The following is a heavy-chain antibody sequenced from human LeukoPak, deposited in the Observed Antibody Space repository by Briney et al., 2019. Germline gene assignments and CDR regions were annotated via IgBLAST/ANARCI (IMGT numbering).Heavy chain of an antibody. D-gene: IGHD5-12*01. Sequence: ASVKVSCKASVYTFTSYDISWVRQAPGQGLEWMGWISAYNGNTKYAQKLQGRGTMTTDTSTSTAYMELRSLRSHDTAVYYCARWRGYDSADYWGQGTLVTVSS. V-gene: IGHV1-18*01. J-gene: IGHJ4*02. CDR2: ISAYNGNT. CDR3: ARWRGYDSADY. CDR1: VYTFTSYD.